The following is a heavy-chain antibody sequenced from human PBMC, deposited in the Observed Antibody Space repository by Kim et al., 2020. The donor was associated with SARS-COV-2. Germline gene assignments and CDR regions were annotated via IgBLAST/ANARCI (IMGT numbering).Heavy chain of an antibody. V-gene: IGHV3-30*04. CDR3: AREGGIVGAHDYYYYYG. D-gene: IGHD1-26*01. J-gene: IGHJ6*01. CDR2: ISYDGSNK. CDR1: GFTFSSYA. Sequence: GGSLRLSCAASGFTFSSYAMHWVRQAPGKGLEWVAVISYDGSNKYYADSVKGRFTISRDNSKNTLYLQMNSLRAEDTAVYYCAREGGIVGAHDYYYYYG.